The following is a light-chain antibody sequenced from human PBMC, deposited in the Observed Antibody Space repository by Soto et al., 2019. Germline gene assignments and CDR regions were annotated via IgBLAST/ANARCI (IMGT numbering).Light chain of an antibody. CDR2: AVS. Sequence: IQLTQSPSFLSASVGDRVTITCRASQRISTYLSWYQQKPGKAPKLLIYAVSTLHSGVPSRFSGGGSGTEFTLTISSRQPEDFATYYCQQFNSYTFGPGTKVDIE. CDR3: QQFNSYT. CDR1: QRISTY. V-gene: IGKV1-9*01. J-gene: IGKJ3*01.